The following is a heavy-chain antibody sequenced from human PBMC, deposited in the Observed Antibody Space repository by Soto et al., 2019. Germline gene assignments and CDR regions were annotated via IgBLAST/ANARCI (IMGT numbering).Heavy chain of an antibody. D-gene: IGHD3-22*01. J-gene: IGHJ3*02. V-gene: IGHV1-69*13. CDR1: GGTFSSYA. CDR3: ARERGYSSGYYYPDAFDI. CDR2: IIPIFGTA. Sequence: SVKVSCKASGGTFSSYAISWVRQAPGQGLEWMGGIIPIFGTANYAQKFQGRVTITADESTSTAYMELSSLRSEDTAVYYCARERGYSSGYYYPDAFDIWGQGTMVTVSS.